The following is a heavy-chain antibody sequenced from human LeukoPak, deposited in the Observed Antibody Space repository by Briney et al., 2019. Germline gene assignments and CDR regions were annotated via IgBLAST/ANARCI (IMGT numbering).Heavy chain of an antibody. CDR2: IYPGDSDT. Sequence: KPGESLKISCKGSGYSFTTYWIGWVRQMPGKGLEWMGIIYPGDSDTRYSPSFQGQVTISADRSISTAYLQWSSLKASDTAMYFCARAYYYDPSGYQSAEYFHLWGQGTLVTVSS. D-gene: IGHD3-22*01. CDR1: GYSFTTYW. V-gene: IGHV5-51*01. J-gene: IGHJ1*01. CDR3: ARAYYYDPSGYQSAEYFHL.